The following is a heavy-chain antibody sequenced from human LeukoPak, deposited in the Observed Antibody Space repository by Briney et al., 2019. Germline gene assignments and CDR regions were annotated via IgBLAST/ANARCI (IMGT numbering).Heavy chain of an antibody. CDR3: AIYFSAQAHDAIDI. D-gene: IGHD2/OR15-2a*01. CDR1: GFTCSRYW. CDR2: IKHDGSEK. J-gene: IGHJ3*02. Sequence: GGSLRLSCAASGFTCSRYWLSWVRQAPGKGLEWVANIKHDGSEKDYVDSGKGRFTITRANAKNSLYLQLNSLRAEDTAVYYCAIYFSAQAHDAIDIWGQGTLVTVSS. V-gene: IGHV3-7*01.